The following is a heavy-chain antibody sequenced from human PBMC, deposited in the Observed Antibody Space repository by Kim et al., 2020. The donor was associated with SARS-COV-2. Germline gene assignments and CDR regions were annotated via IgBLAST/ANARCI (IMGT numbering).Heavy chain of an antibody. D-gene: IGHD6-13*01. CDR3: AREGIAAAFYWYFDL. V-gene: IGHV4-30-2*04. Sequence: PSLKSRVTISVDTSKNQFSLKLSSVTAADTAVYYCAREGIAAAFYWYFDLWGRGTLVTVSS. J-gene: IGHJ2*01.